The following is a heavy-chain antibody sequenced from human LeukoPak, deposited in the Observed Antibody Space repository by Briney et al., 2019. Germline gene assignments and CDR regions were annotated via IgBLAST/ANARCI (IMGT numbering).Heavy chain of an antibody. J-gene: IGHJ4*02. Sequence: ASVKVSCKASGYTFTSYGISWVRQAPGQGLEWVGWISAYNGKTNYAQKLQGRVTMTTDTSTSTAYMELRSLRSDDTAVYYCARKPGIAAAGQPDYWGQGTLVTVSS. V-gene: IGHV1-18*01. CDR1: GYTFTSYG. D-gene: IGHD6-13*01. CDR3: ARKPGIAAAGQPDY. CDR2: ISAYNGKT.